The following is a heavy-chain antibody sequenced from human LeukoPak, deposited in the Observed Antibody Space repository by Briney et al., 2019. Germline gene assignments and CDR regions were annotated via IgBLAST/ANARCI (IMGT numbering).Heavy chain of an antibody. CDR3: ARGQAIRYFDWLLPYYFDY. D-gene: IGHD3-9*01. CDR1: GGTFSSYA. Sequence: SVKVSCKASGGTFSSYAISWVRQAPGRGLEWMGGIIPIFGTANYAQKFQGRVTITADESTSTAYMELSSLRSEDTAVYYCARGQAIRYFDWLLPYYFDYWGQGTLVTVSS. J-gene: IGHJ4*02. CDR2: IIPIFGTA. V-gene: IGHV1-69*13.